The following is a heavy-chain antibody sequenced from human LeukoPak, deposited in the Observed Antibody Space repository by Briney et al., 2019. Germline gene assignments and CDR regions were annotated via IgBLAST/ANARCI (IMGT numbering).Heavy chain of an antibody. D-gene: IGHD5-18*01. V-gene: IGHV1-69*13. CDR2: IIPIFGTA. CDR3: AREGDTTLIRPFDY. J-gene: IGHJ4*02. CDR1: GGTFSTYA. Sequence: SVKVSCKASGGTFSTYAVSWVRQAPGQGLEWMGGIIPIFGTANYAQKFQGRVTITADVSTRIAYMELTSLRSEDTAVYYCAREGDTTLIRPFDYWGQGTLVTVSS.